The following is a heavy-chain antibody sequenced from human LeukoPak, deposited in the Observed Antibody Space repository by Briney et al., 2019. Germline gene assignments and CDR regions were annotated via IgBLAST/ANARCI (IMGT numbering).Heavy chain of an antibody. CDR2: IYPGDSDT. D-gene: IGHD3-22*01. V-gene: IGHV5-51*01. Sequence: GESLKISCKGSGYSFTSYWIGWVRQMPGKGLEWMGIIYPGDSDTRYSPSFQGQVTISADKSISTAYLQWSSLKASDTAMYYCARRGMYYYDSSGQPHAFDIWGQGTMVTVSS. CDR1: GYSFTSYW. CDR3: ARRGMYYYDSSGQPHAFDI. J-gene: IGHJ3*02.